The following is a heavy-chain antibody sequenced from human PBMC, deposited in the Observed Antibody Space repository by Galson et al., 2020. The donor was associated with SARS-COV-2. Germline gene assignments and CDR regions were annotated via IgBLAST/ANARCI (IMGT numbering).Heavy chain of an antibody. CDR1: GYTFISFY. V-gene: IGHV1-46*04. CDR3: AREWGDINSSVFDY. J-gene: IGHJ4*02. Sequence: ASVKVSCKASGYTFISFYIHWVRQAPGQGLEWMGVINPSGDITSYAQQLRGRVTVTRDMSTQTVYMELSSLTSEDTAVYYCAREWGDINSSVFDYWGQGRLVVVSS. D-gene: IGHD2-21*01. CDR2: INPSGDIT.